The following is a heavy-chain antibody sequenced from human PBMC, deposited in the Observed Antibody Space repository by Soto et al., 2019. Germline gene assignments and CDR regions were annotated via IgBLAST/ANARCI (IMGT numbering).Heavy chain of an antibody. CDR2: INSDGSST. V-gene: IGHV3-74*01. Sequence: EVQLVESGGGLVQPGGSXXXXXXXXXXXXXXXXXXXXHQAPGKGLVWVSRINSDGSSTTYADSVKGRFTISRDNAKNTLYLQMNSLRAEDTAVYYCARELYLWFGNQAGYHYGMDVWGQGTTVTVSS. CDR3: ARELYLWFGNQAGYHYGMDV. J-gene: IGHJ6*02. D-gene: IGHD3-10*01. CDR1: XXXXXXXX.